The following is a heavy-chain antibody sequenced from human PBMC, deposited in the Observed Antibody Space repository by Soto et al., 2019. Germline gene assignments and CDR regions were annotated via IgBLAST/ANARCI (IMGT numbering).Heavy chain of an antibody. CDR3: AKRPLKFSGSYFDY. V-gene: IGHV3-23*01. CDR2: ISDSGGNT. CDR1: GFTFSTYA. J-gene: IGHJ4*02. Sequence: EVQLLDSGGGLVQPGGSLRLSCAASGFTFSTYAMSWVRQAPGKGLEWVSTISDSGGNTYYADSVKGRFTISRDNSKNTLYLQTNSLRAEDTAVYYCAKRPLKFSGSYFDYWGQGTLVTVSS. D-gene: IGHD1-26*01.